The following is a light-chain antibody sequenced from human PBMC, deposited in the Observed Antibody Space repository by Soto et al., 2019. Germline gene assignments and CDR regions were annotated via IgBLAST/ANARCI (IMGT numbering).Light chain of an antibody. CDR3: QQYNSYSRT. CDR1: QSVSSN. V-gene: IGKV3D-15*01. J-gene: IGKJ1*01. Sequence: VLTQSPGTLSVSAGDRATLSCRASQSVSSNLAWYQQKTGQAPRILIYEESNRATGIPDRLSGSGSGTELNLTISSLQPDDFATYYCQQYNSYSRTCGQGTKVDIK. CDR2: EES.